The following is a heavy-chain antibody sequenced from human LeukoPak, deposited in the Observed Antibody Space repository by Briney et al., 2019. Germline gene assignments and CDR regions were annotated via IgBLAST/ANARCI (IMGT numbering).Heavy chain of an antibody. Sequence: SETLSLTCTVSGYSISSGYYWGWIRQPPGKGLEWIGSIYHSGGTYYNPSLKSRVTISVDTSKNQFSLKLSSVTAADTAVYYCARDSSGSSWYTYYYYYMDVWGKGTTVTVSS. J-gene: IGHJ6*03. CDR2: IYHSGGT. CDR1: GYSISSGYY. CDR3: ARDSSGSSWYTYYYYYMDV. V-gene: IGHV4-38-2*02. D-gene: IGHD6-13*01.